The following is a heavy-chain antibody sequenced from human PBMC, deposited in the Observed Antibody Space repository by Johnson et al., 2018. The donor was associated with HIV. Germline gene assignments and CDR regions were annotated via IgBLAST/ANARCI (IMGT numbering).Heavy chain of an antibody. CDR2: IKSDGSYT. Sequence: VQLVEFGGGLVQPGGSLRLSCTASGINFGSYWMHWFRQAPGKGLVWVSHIKSDGSYTNYADSVKGRFTISRENAKNSFYLQMNSLRAGDTAVYYCARTPSTYYYDSRGYVDAFDMWGQGTMVTVSS. CDR3: ARTPSTYYYDSRGYVDAFDM. D-gene: IGHD3-22*01. V-gene: IGHV3-74*02. CDR1: GINFGSYW. J-gene: IGHJ3*02.